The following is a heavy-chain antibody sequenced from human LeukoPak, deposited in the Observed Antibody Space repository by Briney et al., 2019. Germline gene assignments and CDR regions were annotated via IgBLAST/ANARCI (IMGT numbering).Heavy chain of an antibody. CDR1: GGSISSYY. J-gene: IGHJ3*02. CDR3: ARAPHYDILTGYAFDI. CDR2: INHSGST. V-gene: IGHV4-34*01. D-gene: IGHD3-9*01. Sequence: PSETLSLTCTVSGGSISSYYWSWIRQPPGRGLEWIGEINHSGSTNYNPSLKSRVTISVDTSKNQFSLKLSSVTAADTAVYYCARAPHYDILTGYAFDIWGQGTMVTVSS.